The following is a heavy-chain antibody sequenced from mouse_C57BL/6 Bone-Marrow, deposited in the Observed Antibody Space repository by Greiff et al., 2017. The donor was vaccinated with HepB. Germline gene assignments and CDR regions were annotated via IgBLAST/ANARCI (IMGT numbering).Heavy chain of an antibody. CDR3: ARKNYSNYEAWFAY. J-gene: IGHJ3*01. CDR2: IYPSDSET. V-gene: IGHV1-61*01. D-gene: IGHD2-5*01. Sequence: QVQLQQPGAELVRPGSSVKLSCKASGYTFTSYWMDWVKQRPGQGLEWIGNIYPSDSETHYNQKFKGKATLTVDTSSSTAYMQLSSLTSEDSAVYYCARKNYSNYEAWFAYWGQGTLVTVSA. CDR1: GYTFTSYW.